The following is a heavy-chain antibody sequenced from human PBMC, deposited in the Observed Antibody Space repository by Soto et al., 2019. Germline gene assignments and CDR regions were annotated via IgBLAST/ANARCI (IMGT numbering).Heavy chain of an antibody. D-gene: IGHD6-13*01. Sequence: GESLKISCKGSGYSFTSYWISWVRQMPGKGLEWMGRIDPSDSYTNYSPSFQGHVTISADKSISTAYLQWSSLKASDTAMYYCERRGLAAGPYYGMDVWGQGTTVTVYS. CDR2: IDPSDSYT. CDR1: GYSFTSYW. CDR3: ERRGLAAGPYYGMDV. J-gene: IGHJ6*02. V-gene: IGHV5-10-1*01.